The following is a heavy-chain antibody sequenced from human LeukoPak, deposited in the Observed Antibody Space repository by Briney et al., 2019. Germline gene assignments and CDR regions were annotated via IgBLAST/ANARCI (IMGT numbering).Heavy chain of an antibody. CDR3: ARDNKDGSGSYQFDY. CDR1: GGSISSGDYY. J-gene: IGHJ4*02. CDR2: IYYSGST. Sequence: SQTLSLTCTVSGGSISSGDYYWSWIRQPPGKGLEWIEYIYYSGSTYYNPSLKSRVTISVDTSKNQFSLKLSSVTAADTAVYYCARDNKDGSGSYQFDYWGQGTLVTVSS. D-gene: IGHD3-10*01. V-gene: IGHV4-30-4*01.